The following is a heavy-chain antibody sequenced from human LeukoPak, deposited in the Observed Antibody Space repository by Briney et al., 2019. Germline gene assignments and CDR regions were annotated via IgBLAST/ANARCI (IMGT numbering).Heavy chain of an antibody. V-gene: IGHV4-59*01. D-gene: IGHD3-10*01. CDR2: IYYSGST. J-gene: IGHJ4*02. CDR1: GASISSYY. Sequence: SETLSLTCTVAGASISSYYWSWIRQPPGKGLEWIGYIYYSGSTNYNPSLKSRVTISGDTSKNQFSLKLSSVTAADTAVYYCARGEYYFDYWGQGTLVTVSS. CDR3: ARGEYYFDY.